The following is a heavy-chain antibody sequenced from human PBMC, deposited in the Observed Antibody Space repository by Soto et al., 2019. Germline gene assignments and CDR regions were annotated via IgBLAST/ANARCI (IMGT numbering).Heavy chain of an antibody. CDR1: GFTFSSYA. CDR3: SKLSDDFWSGFLAFDI. V-gene: IGHV3-23*01. Sequence: GSLRLSCAASGFTFSSYAMSWVRQAPGKGLEWVSAISGSGGSTYYADSVKGRFTISRDNSKNTLYLQMNSLRAEDTAVYYCSKLSDDFWSGFLAFDIWGQGTMVTVSS. D-gene: IGHD3-3*01. CDR2: ISGSGGST. J-gene: IGHJ3*02.